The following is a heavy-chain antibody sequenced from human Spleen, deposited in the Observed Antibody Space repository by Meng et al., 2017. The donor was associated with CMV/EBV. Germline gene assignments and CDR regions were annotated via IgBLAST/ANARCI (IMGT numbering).Heavy chain of an antibody. CDR1: GYSISSGYY. D-gene: IGHD6-19*01. V-gene: IGHV4-38-2*02. CDR3: ARASSGWYGN. CDR2: IYHSGST. J-gene: IGHJ4*02. Sequence: GSLRLSCTVSGYSISSGYYWGWIRQPPGKGLEWIGSIYHSGSTYYNPSLKSRVTISVDTSKNQFSLKLSSVTAADTAVYYCARASSGWYGNWGQGTLVTVSS.